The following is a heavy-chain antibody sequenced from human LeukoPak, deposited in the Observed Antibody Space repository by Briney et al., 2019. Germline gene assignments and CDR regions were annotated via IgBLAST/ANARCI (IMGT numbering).Heavy chain of an antibody. D-gene: IGHD6-13*01. CDR1: GYTFTSYG. V-gene: IGHV1-18*01. CDR3: ARIFSSSWYVRWFDP. Sequence: ASVKVSCKASGYTFTSYGISWVRQAPGQGLEWMGWISAYNGNTNYAQKLQGRVTMTTDTSTSTAYMELRSLRSDDTAVYYCARIFSSSWYVRWFDPWGQGTLVTVSS. J-gene: IGHJ5*02. CDR2: ISAYNGNT.